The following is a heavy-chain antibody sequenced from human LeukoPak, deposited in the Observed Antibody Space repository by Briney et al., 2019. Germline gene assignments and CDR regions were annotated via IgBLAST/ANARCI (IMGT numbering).Heavy chain of an antibody. V-gene: IGHV3-48*04. CDR2: ISSTGAI. D-gene: IGHD7-27*01. J-gene: IGHJ4*02. CDR3: ARDYDWGFDY. CDR1: GFTFSSYS. Sequence: TGGSLRLSCAASGFTFSSYSMNWVRRAPGKGLEWVSYISSTGAIHYADSVKGRFTISRDNAKNSLYLEMNTLRAEDTAVYYCARDYDWGFDYWGQGTLVTVSS.